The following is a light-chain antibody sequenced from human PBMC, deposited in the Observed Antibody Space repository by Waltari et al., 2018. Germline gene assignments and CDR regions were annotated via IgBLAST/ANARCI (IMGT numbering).Light chain of an antibody. CDR1: SSDVGSFNL. Sequence: QSALTQPASVSGSPGQSITISCTGTSSDVGSFNLVPWYQQHPNKAPQLMIYQVSKRPSGLSNRFSGSKSGNTASLTISGLQAEDEAEYYCCSYGGSSTFVIFGGGTKLTVL. CDR2: QVS. J-gene: IGLJ2*01. CDR3: CSYGGSSTFVI. V-gene: IGLV2-23*02.